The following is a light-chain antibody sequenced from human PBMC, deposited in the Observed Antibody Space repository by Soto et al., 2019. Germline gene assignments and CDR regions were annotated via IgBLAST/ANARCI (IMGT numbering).Light chain of an antibody. CDR1: QSVLYSSNNKNY. CDR3: QQYYNTPYT. CDR2: WAS. V-gene: IGKV4-1*01. J-gene: IGKJ2*01. Sequence: DIVMTQSPDSLAVSLGERATINCKSSQSVLYSSNNKNYLAWYQQKPGQPPNLLIFWASTRESGVPDRFSGSGSGTDFTLTINNLQAEDVAVYYCQQYYNTPYTFGQGTKLEIK.